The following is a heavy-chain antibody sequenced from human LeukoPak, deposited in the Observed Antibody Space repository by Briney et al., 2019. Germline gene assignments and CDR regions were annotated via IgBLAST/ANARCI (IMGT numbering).Heavy chain of an antibody. Sequence: ASVKVSCKASGGTFSSYAISWVRQAPGQGLEWMGGIIPIFGTANYAQKFQGRVTITADESTSTAYMELSSLRSEDTAVCYCARDRYSGSYELDAFDIWGQGTMVTVSS. CDR2: IIPIFGTA. D-gene: IGHD1-26*01. CDR3: ARDRYSGSYELDAFDI. V-gene: IGHV1-69*13. J-gene: IGHJ3*02. CDR1: GGTFSSYA.